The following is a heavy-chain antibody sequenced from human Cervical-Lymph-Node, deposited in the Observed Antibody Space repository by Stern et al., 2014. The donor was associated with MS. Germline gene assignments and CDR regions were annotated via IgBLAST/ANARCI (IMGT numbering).Heavy chain of an antibody. CDR1: GYTFTSYW. V-gene: IGHV5-51*01. CDR2: IFPGGSDI. J-gene: IGHJ4*02. CDR3: ARQRYFDY. Sequence: EDQLVESGPEVKRPGESLKISCQASGYTFTSYWIGWVRQMPGKGLEWSAIIFPGGSDIRYSPSFQGQVPISADKSSSTAYLQWNNLKASDTAIYYCARQRYFDYWGQGTLVTVSS.